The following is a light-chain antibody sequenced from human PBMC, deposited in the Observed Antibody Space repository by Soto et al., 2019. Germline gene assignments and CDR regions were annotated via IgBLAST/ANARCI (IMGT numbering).Light chain of an antibody. J-gene: IGLJ1*01. CDR2: EVS. CDR1: SSDVGGYNY. V-gene: IGLV2-8*01. Sequence: QSALTQPPSPSGSPGQSVTISRPGTSSDVGGYNYVSWYQQHPGKAPKLMIYEVSKRPSGVPDRFSGSKSGNTASLTVSGLQAEDEADYYCSSYASTTPYVFGSGTKAPS. CDR3: SSYASTTPYV.